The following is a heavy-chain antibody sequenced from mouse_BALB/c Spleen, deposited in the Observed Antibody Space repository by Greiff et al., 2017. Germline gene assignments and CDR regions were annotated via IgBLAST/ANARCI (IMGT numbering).Heavy chain of an antibody. J-gene: IGHJ1*01. CDR1: GYTFTSYW. CDR3: GIAYYGTPDF. V-gene: IGHV1-69*02. Sequence: QVQLQQPGAELVKPGASVKLSCKASGYTFTSYWMHWVKQRPGQGLEWIGEIDPSDSYTNYNQKFKGKATVTVDKSSSTAYMQLSSLTSEDSAVYYCGIAYYGTPDFWGAGTTVTVSS. D-gene: IGHD2-10*01. CDR2: IDPSDSYT.